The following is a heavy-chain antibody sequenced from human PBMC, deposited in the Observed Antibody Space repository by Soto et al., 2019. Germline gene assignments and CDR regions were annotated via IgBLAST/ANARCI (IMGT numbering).Heavy chain of an antibody. J-gene: IGHJ3*02. V-gene: IGHV3-23*01. CDR1: GFTFSSYA. Sequence: ELQLLESGGGLVQPGGSLRLSCAASGFTFSSYAMSWVRQAPGKGLEWVSAISGSGGSTYYADSVKGRFTISRDNSKNTLYRQMNSLRAEATAVYYCAKKQGLHLWSVDAFDIWGQGTMVTVSS. CDR3: AKKQGLHLWSVDAFDI. D-gene: IGHD3-16*01. CDR2: ISGSGGST.